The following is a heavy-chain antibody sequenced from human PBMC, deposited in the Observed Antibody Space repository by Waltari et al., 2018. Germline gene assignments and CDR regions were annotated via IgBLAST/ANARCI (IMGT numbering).Heavy chain of an antibody. CDR3: ATATGYCSSTSCLNWVDP. CDR1: GYTLTEFS. D-gene: IGHD2-2*01. J-gene: IGHJ5*02. V-gene: IGHV1-24*01. CDR2: FDPEDGET. Sequence: QIQLVQSGAEVKKPGASVKVSCKVSGYTLTEFSMHWVRQAPGKGLEWMGGFDPEDGETIYAQKFQGRVTMTADTSTDTAYMELSSLRSEDTAVYYCATATGYCSSTSCLNWVDPWGQGTLVTVSS.